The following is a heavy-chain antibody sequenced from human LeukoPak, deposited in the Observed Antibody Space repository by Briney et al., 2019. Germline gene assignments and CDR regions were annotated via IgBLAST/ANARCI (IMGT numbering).Heavy chain of an antibody. D-gene: IGHD2-2*01. V-gene: IGHV1-18*01. CDR1: GYTFTSYG. CDR3: ARDKEDIVVVPAVHLAFYYYYMDV. Sequence: APVKVSCKASGYTFTSYGISWVRQAPGQGLEWMGWISAYNGNTNYAQKLQGRVTMTTDTSTSTAYMELRSLRSDDTAVYYCARDKEDIVVVPAVHLAFYYYYMDVWGKGTTVTVSS. J-gene: IGHJ6*03. CDR2: ISAYNGNT.